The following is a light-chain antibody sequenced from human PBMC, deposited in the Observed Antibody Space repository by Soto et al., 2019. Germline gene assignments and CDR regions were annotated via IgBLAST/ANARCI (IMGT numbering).Light chain of an antibody. Sequence: QSALTQPRSVSGSPGQSVAISCTGTSSDVGGYNYVSWYQQHPGKAPKLIIYDVTKRPSGVPDRFSGSSSGNTASLTISGLQAEDEADYFCCSYGGSYSYVFGTGTKVTVL. CDR3: CSYGGSYSYV. J-gene: IGLJ1*01. CDR2: DVT. V-gene: IGLV2-11*01. CDR1: SSDVGGYNY.